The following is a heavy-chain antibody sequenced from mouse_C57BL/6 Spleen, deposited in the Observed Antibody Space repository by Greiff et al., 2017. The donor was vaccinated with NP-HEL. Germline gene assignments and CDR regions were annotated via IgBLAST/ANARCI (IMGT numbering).Heavy chain of an antibody. D-gene: IGHD1-1*01. V-gene: IGHV1-64*01. CDR3: AREGNLLRAMDY. Sequence: QVQLKQPGAELVKPGASVKLSCKASGYTFTSYWMHWVKQRPGQGLEWIGMIHPNSGSTNYNEKFKSKATLTVDKSSSTAYMQLSSLTSEDSAVYYCAREGNLLRAMDYWGQGTSVTVSS. CDR2: IHPNSGST. CDR1: GYTFTSYW. J-gene: IGHJ4*01.